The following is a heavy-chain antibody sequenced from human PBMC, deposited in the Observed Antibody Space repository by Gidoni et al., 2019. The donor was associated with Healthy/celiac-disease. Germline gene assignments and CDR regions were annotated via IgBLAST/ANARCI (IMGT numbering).Heavy chain of an antibody. D-gene: IGHD3-22*01. J-gene: IGHJ4*02. V-gene: IGHV3-9*01. CDR3: AKGLRYYYDSSGYD. Sequence: EVQLVESGGGLVQPGRSLRLYCAASGFTFDDYAMHWVRQAPGKGLEWVSGISWNSGSIGYADSVKGRFTISRDNAKNSLYLQMNSLRAEDTALYYCAKGLRYYYDSSGYDWGQGTLVTVSS. CDR2: ISWNSGSI. CDR1: GFTFDDYA.